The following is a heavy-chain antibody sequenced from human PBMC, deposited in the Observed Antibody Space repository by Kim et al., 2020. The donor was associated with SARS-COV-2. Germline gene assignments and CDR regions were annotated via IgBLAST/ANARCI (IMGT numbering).Heavy chain of an antibody. J-gene: IGHJ4*02. CDR3: ARGDSSGWFDY. CDR2: T. D-gene: IGHD6-19*01. Sequence: TYYNPSLKSRVTISVDTSKTQFSLKLSSVTAADTAVYYCARGDSSGWFDYWGQGTLVTVSS. V-gene: IGHV4-31*02.